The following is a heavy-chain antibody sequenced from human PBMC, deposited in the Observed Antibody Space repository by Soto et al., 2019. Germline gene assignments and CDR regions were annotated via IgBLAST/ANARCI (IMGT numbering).Heavy chain of an antibody. Sequence: DVQLLESWGGLVQPGGSLRLSCAASGFTFGNYGMNRVRPAPGKGLEWVAGISGGGGSTYYGDSVKGRFTISRDPSKNTVFLEMKSLRVEDTAVYYCAKGFIVVVTVIRPDDAFDVWGQGTLVTVAS. D-gene: IGHD2-21*02. J-gene: IGHJ3*01. CDR3: AKGFIVVVTVIRPDDAFDV. CDR2: ISGGGGST. CDR1: GFTFGNYG. V-gene: IGHV3-23*01.